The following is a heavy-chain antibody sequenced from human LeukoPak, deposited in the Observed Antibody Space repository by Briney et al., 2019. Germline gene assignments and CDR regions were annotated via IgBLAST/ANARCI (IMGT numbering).Heavy chain of an antibody. D-gene: IGHD5-12*01. CDR1: GYTFTGYY. CDR3: ASPSGRGYSGYDYSY. CDR2: INPNSGGT. Sequence: ASVKVSCKASGYTFTGYYMHWVRQAPGQGLEWMGWINPNSGGTNYAQKFQGRVTMTRDTSISTAYMELSRLRSDDTAVYYCASPSGRGYSGYDYSYWGRGTLVTVSS. V-gene: IGHV1-2*02. J-gene: IGHJ4*02.